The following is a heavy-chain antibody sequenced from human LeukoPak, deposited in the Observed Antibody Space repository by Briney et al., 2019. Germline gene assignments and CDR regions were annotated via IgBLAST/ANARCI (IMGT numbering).Heavy chain of an antibody. CDR1: GGSISSFY. Sequence: XETLSLTCTVSGGSISSFYWSWIRQPPRKGLEWIGYTYYSGSTNYNPSLKSRVTISVDRSKNQFSLKLSSVTAADTAVYYCARHRGNDFFLNRGQGTLVSVSS. CDR3: ARHRGNDFFLN. J-gene: IGHJ4*02. V-gene: IGHV4-59*08. CDR2: TYYSGST. D-gene: IGHD3-3*01.